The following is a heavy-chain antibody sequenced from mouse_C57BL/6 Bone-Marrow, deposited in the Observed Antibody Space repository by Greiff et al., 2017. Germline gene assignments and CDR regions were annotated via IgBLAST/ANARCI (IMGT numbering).Heavy chain of an antibody. D-gene: IGHD2-1*01. V-gene: IGHV1-69*01. CDR1: GYTFTSYW. CDR2: IDPSDSYT. CDR3: ARGIYYGKGYYAMDY. Sequence: VQLQQPGAELVMPGASVKLSCKASGYTFTSYWMHWVKQRPGQGLEWIGEIDPSDSYTNYNQKFKGKSTLTVDKSSSTAYMQLSSLTSDDSAVYYCARGIYYGKGYYAMDYWGQGTSVTVSS. J-gene: IGHJ4*01.